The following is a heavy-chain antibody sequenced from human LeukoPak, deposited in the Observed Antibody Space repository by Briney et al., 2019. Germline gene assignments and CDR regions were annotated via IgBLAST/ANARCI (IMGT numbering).Heavy chain of an antibody. D-gene: IGHD6-19*01. CDR1: GGSFSGYY. Sequence: SETLSLTCAVYGGSFSGYYWSWIRQPPGKGPEWIGEINHSGSTNYNPSLKSRVTISVDTSKNQFSLKLSSVTAADTAVYYCATSGYSSGWSSSYYYYGMDVWGQGTTVTVSS. J-gene: IGHJ6*02. CDR3: ATSGYSSGWSSSYYYYGMDV. CDR2: INHSGST. V-gene: IGHV4-34*01.